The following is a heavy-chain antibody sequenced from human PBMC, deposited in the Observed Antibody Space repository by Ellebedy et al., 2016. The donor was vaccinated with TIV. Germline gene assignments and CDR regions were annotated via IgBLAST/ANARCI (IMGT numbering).Heavy chain of an antibody. J-gene: IGHJ4*02. V-gene: IGHV4-61*08. CDR3: ATDWGRAAVL. D-gene: IGHD3-16*01. Sequence: SETLSLXXTVPGGSFSSGDYSWTWIRQHPGKGLQWIGYIYYSGSTNYNPSLKSRVFISVDTSKNQFSLKLSSVTAADTAVYYCATDWGRAAVLWGQGTLVTVSS. CDR2: IYYSGST. CDR1: GGSFSSGDYS.